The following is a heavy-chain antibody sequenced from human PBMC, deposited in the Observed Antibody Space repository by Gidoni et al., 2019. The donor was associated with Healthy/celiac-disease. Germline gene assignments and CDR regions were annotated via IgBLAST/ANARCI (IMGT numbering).Heavy chain of an antibody. J-gene: IGHJ4*02. V-gene: IGHV3-23*01. CDR3: AKFRPYYDSSGYYTN. D-gene: IGHD3-22*01. Sequence: EVQLLESGGGLVQPGGSLRLSCAASGFTFSSYAMGWVRQAPGKGLEWVSAISGSGGSTYYADSMKGRFTISRDNSKNTLYLQMNSLRAEDTAVYYCAKFRPYYDSSGYYTNWGQGTLVTVSS. CDR2: ISGSGGST. CDR1: GFTFSSYA.